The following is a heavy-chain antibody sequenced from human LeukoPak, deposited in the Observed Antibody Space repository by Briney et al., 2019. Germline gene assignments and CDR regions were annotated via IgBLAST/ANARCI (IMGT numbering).Heavy chain of an antibody. V-gene: IGHV3-11*05. J-gene: IGHJ5*02. D-gene: IGHD3-10*01. CDR3: ARDRYYASRSYNWFDP. Sequence: GGSLRLSCAASGFTFSDYSMSWIRQAPGKGLEWVSYISTSSSYTNYADSVKGRFTISRDNAKNSLYLQMNSLRAEDTAVYYCARDRYYASRSYNWFDPWGQGTLVTISS. CDR1: GFTFSDYS. CDR2: ISTSSSYT.